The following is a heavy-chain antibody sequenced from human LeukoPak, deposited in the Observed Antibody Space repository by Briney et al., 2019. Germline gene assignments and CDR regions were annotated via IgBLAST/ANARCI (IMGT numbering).Heavy chain of an antibody. CDR3: ARAGYNLYYYYYSMDV. V-gene: IGHV4-61*02. D-gene: IGHD5-24*01. CDR2: IYTSGST. J-gene: IGHJ6*03. Sequence: SETPSLTCTVSGGSISSGSYYWSWIRQPAGKGLEWIGRIYTSGSTNYNPSLKSRVTISVDTSKNQFSLKLSSVTAADTAVYYCARAGYNLYYYYYSMDVWGKGTTVTVSS. CDR1: GGSISSGSYY.